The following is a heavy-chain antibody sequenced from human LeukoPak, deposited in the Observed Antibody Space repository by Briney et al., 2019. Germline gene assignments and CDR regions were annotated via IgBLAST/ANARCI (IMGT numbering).Heavy chain of an antibody. CDR3: ARRSGLLWFGVPYYMDV. V-gene: IGHV4-39*01. Sequence: SETLSLTCTVSGGSISSSSYYWGWIRQPPGKGLEWIGSIYYSGSTYYNPSLKSRVTISVDTSKNQFSLKLSSVTAADTAVYYCARRSGLLWFGVPYYMDVWGKGTTVTVSS. CDR2: IYYSGST. D-gene: IGHD3-10*01. CDR1: GGSISSSSYY. J-gene: IGHJ6*03.